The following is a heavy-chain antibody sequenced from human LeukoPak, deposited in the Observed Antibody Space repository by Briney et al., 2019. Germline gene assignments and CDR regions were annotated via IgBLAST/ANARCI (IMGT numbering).Heavy chain of an antibody. Sequence: PGGSLRLSCAASGFTFSSYAMSWVRQAPGKGLEWVSAISGSGGSAYYADSVKGRFTISRDNSKNTLYLQMNSLRAEDTAVYYCSTVDGSTGPHFDYWGQGTLVTVSS. J-gene: IGHJ4*02. CDR1: GFTFSSYA. V-gene: IGHV3-23*01. D-gene: IGHD3-22*01. CDR3: STVDGSTGPHFDY. CDR2: ISGSGGSA.